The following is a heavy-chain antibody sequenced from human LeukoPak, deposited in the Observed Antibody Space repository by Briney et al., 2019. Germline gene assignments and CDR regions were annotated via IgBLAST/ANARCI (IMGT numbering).Heavy chain of an antibody. D-gene: IGHD6-19*01. V-gene: IGHV1-18*01. CDR2: ISAYNGNT. J-gene: IGHJ4*02. CDR3: AREPSGWPLDY. CDR1: GYTFTSYD. Sequence: ASVKVSCKASGYTFTSYDINWVRQATGQGLEWMGWISAYNGNTNYAQKLQGRVTMTTDTSTSTAYMELRSLRSDDTAVYYCAREPSGWPLDYWGQGTLVTVSS.